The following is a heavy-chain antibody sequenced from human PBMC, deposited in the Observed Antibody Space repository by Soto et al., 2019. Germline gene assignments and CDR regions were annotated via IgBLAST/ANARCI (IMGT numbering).Heavy chain of an antibody. CDR3: ANWDLIAVAGTDFDY. D-gene: IGHD6-19*01. J-gene: IGHJ4*02. CDR1: GFTFSSYG. V-gene: IGHV3-30*18. Sequence: GGSLRLSCAASGFTFSSYGMHWVRQAPGKGLEWVAVISYDGSNKYYADSVKGRFTISRDNSKNTLYLQMNSLRAEDTAVYYCANWDLIAVAGTDFDYWGQGTLVTVSS. CDR2: ISYDGSNK.